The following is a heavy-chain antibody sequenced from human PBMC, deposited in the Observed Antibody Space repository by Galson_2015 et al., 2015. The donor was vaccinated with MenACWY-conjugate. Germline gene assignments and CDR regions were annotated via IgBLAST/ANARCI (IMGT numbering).Heavy chain of an antibody. CDR1: GFTFSIYD. CDR3: AKDPYGSGSYSFWFDP. Sequence: SLRLSCAASGFTFSIYDMYWVRQGPGKGLEWVAFIRYEGSSEYYADSVKGRFTVSRDNSKNTLYLHMNSLRAEDTAVYYCAKDPYGSGSYSFWFDPWGQGTLVTVSS. D-gene: IGHD3-10*01. V-gene: IGHV3-30*02. J-gene: IGHJ5*02. CDR2: IRYEGSSE.